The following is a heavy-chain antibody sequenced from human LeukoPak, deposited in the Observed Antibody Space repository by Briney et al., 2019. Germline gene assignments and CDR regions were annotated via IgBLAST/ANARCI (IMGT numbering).Heavy chain of an antibody. J-gene: IGHJ4*02. Sequence: GGSLRLSCAASGFTFSGYGMSWVRQAPGKGLEWVSAISGSGGSTYYADSVKGRFTISRDNSKNTLYLQMNSLRAEDTAVYYCAKDSARKSIVGSTTRGVNDYWGQGTLVTVSS. CDR1: GFTFSGYG. CDR3: AKDSARKSIVGSTTRGVNDY. V-gene: IGHV3-23*01. D-gene: IGHD1-26*01. CDR2: ISGSGGST.